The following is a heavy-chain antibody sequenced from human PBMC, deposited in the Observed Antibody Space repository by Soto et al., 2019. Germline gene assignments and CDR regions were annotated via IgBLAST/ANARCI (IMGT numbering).Heavy chain of an antibody. J-gene: IGHJ4*02. D-gene: IGHD6-13*01. CDR1: GYTFTSYD. V-gene: IGHV1-8*01. CDR3: ARRVPPLTYSSSWYLLDY. Sequence: QVQLVQSGAEVKKPGASVKVSCKASGYTFTSYDINWVRQATGQGLEWMGWMNPNSGNTGYAQKFQGRVTMTRNTSISTAYMELSSLRSEDTAVYYSARRVPPLTYSSSWYLLDYWGQGTLVTVSS. CDR2: MNPNSGNT.